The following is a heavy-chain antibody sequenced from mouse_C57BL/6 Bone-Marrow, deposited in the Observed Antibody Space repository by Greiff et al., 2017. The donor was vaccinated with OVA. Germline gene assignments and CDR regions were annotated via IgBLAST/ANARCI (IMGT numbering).Heavy chain of an antibody. V-gene: IGHV1-26*01. Sequence: EVQLQQSGPELVKPGASVKISCKASGYTFTDYYMNWVKQSHGKSLEWIGDINPNNGGTSYNQKFKGKATLTVDKSSSTAYMELRSLTSEDSAVYYCASLDYDYDCYWGQGTTLTVSS. D-gene: IGHD2-4*01. CDR1: GYTFTDYY. J-gene: IGHJ2*01. CDR3: ASLDYDYDCY. CDR2: INPNNGGT.